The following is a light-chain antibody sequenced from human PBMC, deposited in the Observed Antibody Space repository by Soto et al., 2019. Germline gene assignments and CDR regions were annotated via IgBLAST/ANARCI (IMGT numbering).Light chain of an antibody. CDR2: GAS. CDR3: QQYGSSPG. J-gene: IGKJ2*03. CDR1: QSVSSSY. V-gene: IGKV3-20*01. Sequence: EIVLMQSPGTLSLSPGERATLSCRASQSVSSSYLAWYQQKPGQAPRLLIYGASSRATGIPDRFSGSGSGTDFTLTISRLEPEDFAVYYCQQYGSSPGFGQGTKLEIK.